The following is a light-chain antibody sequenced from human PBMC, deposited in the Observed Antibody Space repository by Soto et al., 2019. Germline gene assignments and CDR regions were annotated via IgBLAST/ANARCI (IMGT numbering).Light chain of an antibody. Sequence: DIELTQSPGTLSSSPGDIATLSFRASQSVSSSYLAWYQQKPGQAPLLFIYGASSRSGCIPDRFSGSGSGTDTTRTISRLEPEDYAVYNCHRYGGSTPITFGQGTRLEIK. CDR1: QSVSSSY. V-gene: IGKV3-20*01. CDR2: GAS. J-gene: IGKJ5*01. CDR3: HRYGGSTPIT.